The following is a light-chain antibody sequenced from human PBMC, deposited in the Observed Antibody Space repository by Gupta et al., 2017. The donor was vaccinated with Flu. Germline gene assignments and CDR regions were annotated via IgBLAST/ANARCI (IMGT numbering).Light chain of an antibody. CDR2: VRS. J-gene: IGKJ5*01. Sequence: SPSSLSASVGDRVTITCRASERISTYLNWYQQKPGQAPKLLIYVRSILQSGVPSRFSGSGSGTDFTLTITNLQPEDSATYYCQQSYSGLTFGQGTRMEIK. CDR3: QQSYSGLT. CDR1: ERISTY. V-gene: IGKV1-39*01.